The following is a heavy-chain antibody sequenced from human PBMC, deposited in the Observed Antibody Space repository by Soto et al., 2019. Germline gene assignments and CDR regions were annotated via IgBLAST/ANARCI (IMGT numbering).Heavy chain of an antibody. D-gene: IGHD3-3*01. Sequence: ASVKVSCKAAGYTFSSYAMHWLRQAPGQRLEGMGWINAGNGNRKYSQKVQGRVTITRDPSASIAYMELSRLRSEDTAVYYCARAYYDFWSGSSNYYYGMDVAGHGPTVTVSS. CDR3: ARAYYDFWSGSSNYYYGMDV. J-gene: IGHJ6*01. CDR1: GYTFSSYA. CDR2: INAGNGNR. V-gene: IGHV1-3*01.